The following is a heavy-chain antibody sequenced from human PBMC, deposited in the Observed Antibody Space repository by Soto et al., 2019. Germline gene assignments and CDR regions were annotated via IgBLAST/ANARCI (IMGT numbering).Heavy chain of an antibody. CDR1: GFKLGDYA. Sequence: EVQLVESGGGLVQPGRSLRLSCAASGFKLGDYAMHWVRQAPGKGLEWVSGISWNSDNIAYADSVKGRFTISRDNAANSLYLLMNSLRAEDTALYYCTRAPTNRLTLIRGVFDYWGQGTLVTVSS. J-gene: IGHJ4*02. D-gene: IGHD3-10*01. V-gene: IGHV3-9*01. CDR2: ISWNSDNI. CDR3: TRAPTNRLTLIRGVFDY.